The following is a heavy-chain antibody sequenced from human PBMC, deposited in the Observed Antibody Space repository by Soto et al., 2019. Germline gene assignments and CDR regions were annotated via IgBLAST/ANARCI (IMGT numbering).Heavy chain of an antibody. Sequence: PSPTLSLTCAISGDSVSSNTASWNWIRQSPSRGLEWLGMTYFRSKWYNDYAVSVKSRIIINPDTSNNQFSLQLNSVTPEDTAVYFFAKGDNLGPKTGYAFDPWGQGIMVTVSS. CDR1: GDSVSSNTAS. CDR2: TYFRSKWYN. V-gene: IGHV6-1*01. D-gene: IGHD5-12*01. CDR3: AKGDNLGPKTGYAFDP. J-gene: IGHJ5*02.